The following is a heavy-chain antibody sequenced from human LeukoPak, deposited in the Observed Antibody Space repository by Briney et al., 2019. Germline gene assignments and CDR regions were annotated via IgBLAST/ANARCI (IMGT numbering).Heavy chain of an antibody. CDR2: INHSGST. CDR1: GGSFSGYY. CDR3: ARSLGYCSSTSCYGWFDY. Sequence: SETLSLTCAVYGGSFSGYYWSWIRQPPGKGLEWIGEINHSGSTNYNPSLKSGVTISVDTSKNQFSLKLSSVTAADTAVYYCARSLGYCSSTSCYGWFDYWGQGTLVTVSS. J-gene: IGHJ4*02. D-gene: IGHD2-2*01. V-gene: IGHV4-34*01.